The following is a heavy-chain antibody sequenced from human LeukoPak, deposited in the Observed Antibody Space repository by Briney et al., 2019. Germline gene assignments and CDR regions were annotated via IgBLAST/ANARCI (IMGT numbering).Heavy chain of an antibody. V-gene: IGHV3-11*01. Sequence: GGSLRLSCAASGFSFSNYYMTWIRQAPGKGLEWVSYISNSGSSIYYTDSVKGRFTISRGNSKNTLYLQMNSLRAEDTAVYYCAKKPLEGFLEWLSPFDYWGQGALVTVSS. CDR1: GFSFSNYY. CDR2: ISNSGSSI. J-gene: IGHJ4*02. CDR3: AKKPLEGFLEWLSPFDY. D-gene: IGHD3-3*01.